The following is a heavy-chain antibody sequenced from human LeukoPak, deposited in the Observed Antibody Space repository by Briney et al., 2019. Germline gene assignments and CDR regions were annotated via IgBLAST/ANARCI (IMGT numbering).Heavy chain of an antibody. J-gene: IGHJ3*02. CDR1: GYTFRQYS. CDR3: ARDYILPLETDNGDGFAI. Sequence: ASVKVSCKASGYTFRQYSISWVRQAPGKGFEWMGWVSPSHTTRVYAQEFQGRVTMTADTNTNTVSMELRSLRYDDTAVYFCARDYILPLETDNGDGFAIWGQGTVVTVSS. V-gene: IGHV1-18*01. CDR2: VSPSHTTR. D-gene: IGHD3-3*02.